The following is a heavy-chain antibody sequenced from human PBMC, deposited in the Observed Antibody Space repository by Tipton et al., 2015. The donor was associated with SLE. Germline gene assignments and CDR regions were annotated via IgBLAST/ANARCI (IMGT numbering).Heavy chain of an antibody. D-gene: IGHD1-26*01. Sequence: QVRLVQSGAEVKKPGASVKVSCKASGYTFTSYYMHWVRQAPGQGLEWMGIINPSGGSTSYAQKFQARLTMTRDTSTSTVYMERSSLRSEDTAVYYCARIFRGGSYFFDYWGQGTLVTVSS. CDR1: GYTFTSYY. CDR2: INPSGGST. J-gene: IGHJ4*02. V-gene: IGHV1-46*01. CDR3: ARIFRGGSYFFDY.